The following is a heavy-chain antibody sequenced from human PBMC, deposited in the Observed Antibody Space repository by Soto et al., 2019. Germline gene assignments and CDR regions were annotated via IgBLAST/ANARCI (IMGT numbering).Heavy chain of an antibody. J-gene: IGHJ4*02. Sequence: QVQLVESGGGVVQPGRSLRLSCAASGFTFSTYGMHWVRQAPGKGLEWVAVISYDGNNKYYADSVKGRFTISGDTSKNTLYLQMGSWSAEDTGVFYCAKSVYNWNDGFFDYWGQGTLVTVSS. CDR3: AKSVYNWNDGFFDY. V-gene: IGHV3-30*18. CDR2: ISYDGNNK. D-gene: IGHD1-1*01. CDR1: GFTFSTYG.